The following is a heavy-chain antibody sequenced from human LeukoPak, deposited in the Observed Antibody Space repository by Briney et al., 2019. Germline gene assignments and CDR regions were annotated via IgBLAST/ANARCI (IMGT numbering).Heavy chain of an antibody. D-gene: IGHD3-3*01. CDR1: GFTFSSYS. Sequence: GGSLRLSCAASGFTFSSYSMNWVRQAPGKGLEWVSSISSSSSYIYYADSVEGRFTISRDNDKNSLYLQMSSLRAEDTAVYYCARGGGYYDFWSGPQDYYYMDVWGKGTTVTVSS. V-gene: IGHV3-21*01. CDR2: ISSSSSYI. J-gene: IGHJ6*03. CDR3: ARGGGYYDFWSGPQDYYYMDV.